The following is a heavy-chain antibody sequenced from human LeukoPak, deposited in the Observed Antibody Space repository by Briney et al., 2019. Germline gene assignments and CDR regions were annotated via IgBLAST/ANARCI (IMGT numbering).Heavy chain of an antibody. J-gene: IGHJ4*02. Sequence: SETLSLTCTVSGGSISPYYWSWLRQPPGKGLEWLGYIYYSGNTEYKPSLKSRVAMSVDTSKKQFSLRLSSVTAADTAVYYCARSTGSTMFIDYWGQGTLVTVSS. CDR3: ARSTGSTMFIDY. V-gene: IGHV4-59*01. CDR1: GGSISPYY. CDR2: IYYSGNT. D-gene: IGHD3-10*02.